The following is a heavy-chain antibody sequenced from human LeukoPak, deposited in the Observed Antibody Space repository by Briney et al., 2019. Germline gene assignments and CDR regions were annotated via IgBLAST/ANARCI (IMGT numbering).Heavy chain of an antibody. V-gene: IGHV3-30*03. CDR1: GFTFSSYG. CDR3: ARYCSGGTCKLGYYYYGMDV. Sequence: GGSLRLSCAASGFTFSSYGMHWVRQAPGKGLEWVAVISYDGSNKYYADSVKGRFSISRDNSKNTLYLQMNSLRAEDTAVYYCARYCSGGTCKLGYYYYGMDVWGQGTTVTVSS. J-gene: IGHJ6*02. CDR2: ISYDGSNK. D-gene: IGHD2-15*01.